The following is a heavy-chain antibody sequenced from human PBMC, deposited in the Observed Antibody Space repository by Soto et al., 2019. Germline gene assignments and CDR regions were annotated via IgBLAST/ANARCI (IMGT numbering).Heavy chain of an antibody. CDR2: IYYSGST. CDR3: ASQIAAAGHGMYYFDY. V-gene: IGHV4-59*01. CDR1: GGSISSYY. Sequence: PSETLSLTCTVSGGSISSYYWSWIRQPPGKGLEWIGYIYYSGSTNYNPSLKSRVTISVDTSKNQFSLKLSSVTAADTAVYYCASQIAAAGHGMYYFDYWGQGTLVTVSS. D-gene: IGHD6-13*01. J-gene: IGHJ4*02.